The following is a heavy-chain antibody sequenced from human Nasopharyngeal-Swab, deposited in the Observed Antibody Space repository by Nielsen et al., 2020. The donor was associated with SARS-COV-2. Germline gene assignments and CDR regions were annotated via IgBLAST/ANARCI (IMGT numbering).Heavy chain of an antibody. Sequence: ASVKVSCKASGYTFTSYGISWVRQAPGQGLEWMGWTSAYNGNTNYAQKLQGRVTMTTDTSTSTAYMELRSLRSDDTAVYYCARARYSSGWYGVYFDYWGQGTLVTVSS. D-gene: IGHD6-19*01. J-gene: IGHJ4*02. CDR3: ARARYSSGWYGVYFDY. V-gene: IGHV1-18*01. CDR1: GYTFTSYG. CDR2: TSAYNGNT.